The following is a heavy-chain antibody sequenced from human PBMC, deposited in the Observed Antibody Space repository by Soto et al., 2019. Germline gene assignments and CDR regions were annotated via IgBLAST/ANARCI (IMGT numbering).Heavy chain of an antibody. D-gene: IGHD3-22*01. CDR3: ASATDYYDRNRYTLDACEF. V-gene: IGHV4-59*12. CDR2: ISHSGST. CDR1: GGSISSYY. J-gene: IGHJ3*01. Sequence: SETRSLTCSVCGGSISSYYWTWIRQPPGKTLEWIGYISHSGSTNYNPSLKSRVSISIDTSKKQFSLKLSSMAAADTAVYSCASATDYYDRNRYTLDACEFWGKKTMVIGS.